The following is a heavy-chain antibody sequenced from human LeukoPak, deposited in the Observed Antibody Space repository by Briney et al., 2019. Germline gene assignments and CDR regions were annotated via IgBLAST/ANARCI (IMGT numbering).Heavy chain of an antibody. V-gene: IGHV4-39*07. Sequence: SETLSLTCTVSGGSISSSSYYWGWIRQPPGKGLEWIGEINHSGSTNYNPSLKSRVTISVDTSKNQFSLKLSSVTAADTAVYYCARVPYYYYYGMDVWGQGTTVTVSS. J-gene: IGHJ6*02. CDR2: INHSGST. CDR3: ARVPYYYYYGMDV. CDR1: GGSISSSSYY.